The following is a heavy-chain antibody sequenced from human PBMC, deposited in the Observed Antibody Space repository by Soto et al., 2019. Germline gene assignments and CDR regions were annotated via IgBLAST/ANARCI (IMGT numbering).Heavy chain of an antibody. Sequence: SETLSLTCTVSGGSISSYYWSWIRQPPGKGLEWIGYIYYSGSTNYNPSLKSRVIISVDTSKNQFSLKLSSVTAADTAVYYCARGPGVVVVAATRVRFDAFDIWGQGTMVTVSS. D-gene: IGHD2-15*01. CDR3: ARGPGVVVVAATRVRFDAFDI. CDR1: GGSISSYY. CDR2: IYYSGST. V-gene: IGHV4-59*01. J-gene: IGHJ3*02.